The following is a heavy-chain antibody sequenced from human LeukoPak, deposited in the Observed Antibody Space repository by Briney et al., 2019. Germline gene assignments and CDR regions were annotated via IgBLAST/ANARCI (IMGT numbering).Heavy chain of an antibody. Sequence: ASVKVSCKASGGTFSSYAISWVRQAPGQGLEWMGWNSAYNGNTNYAQKLQGRVTMTTDTSTSTAYMELRSLRSDDTAVYYCARGGYDFWSGYYRSVGFDYWGQGTLVTVSS. CDR2: NSAYNGNT. V-gene: IGHV1-18*01. CDR1: GGTFSSYA. CDR3: ARGGYDFWSGYYRSVGFDY. J-gene: IGHJ4*02. D-gene: IGHD3-3*01.